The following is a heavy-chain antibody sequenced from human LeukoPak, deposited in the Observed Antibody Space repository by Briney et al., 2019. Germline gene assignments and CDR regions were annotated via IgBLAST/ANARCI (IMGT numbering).Heavy chain of an antibody. D-gene: IGHD1-26*01. CDR3: ARFSSWIVGDNGDY. CDR2: IEQDGSEK. J-gene: IGHJ4*02. CDR1: GFTFSTFW. V-gene: IGHV3-7*01. Sequence: QPGGSLRLSCAASGFTFSTFWMSWVRQAPGKGLEWVANIEQDGSEKYYVDSVKGRFTISRDNAKSSLYLQMNSLRAEDTAVYYCARFSSWIVGDNGDYWGQGTLVTVSS.